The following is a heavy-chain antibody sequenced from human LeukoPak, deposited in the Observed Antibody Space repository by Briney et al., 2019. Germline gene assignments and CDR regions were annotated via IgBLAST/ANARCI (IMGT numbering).Heavy chain of an antibody. D-gene: IGHD3-16*01. CDR3: ARIPLGLGYYFDY. Sequence: TAGGSLRLSCAASGFTFSDYYMSWIRQAPGKGLEWVSYISSSGSTIYYADSVEGRFTISRDNAKNSLYLQMNSLRAEDTAVYYCARIPLGLGYYFDYWGQGTLVTVSS. J-gene: IGHJ4*02. CDR1: GFTFSDYY. CDR2: ISSSGSTI. V-gene: IGHV3-11*01.